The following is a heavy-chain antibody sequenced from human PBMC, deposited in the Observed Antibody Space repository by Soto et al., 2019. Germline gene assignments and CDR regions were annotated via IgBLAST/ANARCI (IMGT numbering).Heavy chain of an antibody. D-gene: IGHD2-15*01. CDR2: INHSGST. Sequence: SETLSLTCAVYGGSFIGYDWSWIRQPPGKGLEWIGEINHSGSTNYNPSLKSRVTISVDTSKNQFSLKLSSVTAADTAVYYCARGRLVVVDASYYYYSYMDVWGKGATVIVSS. CDR1: GGSFIGYD. V-gene: IGHV4-34*01. J-gene: IGHJ6*03. CDR3: ARGRLVVVDASYYYYSYMDV.